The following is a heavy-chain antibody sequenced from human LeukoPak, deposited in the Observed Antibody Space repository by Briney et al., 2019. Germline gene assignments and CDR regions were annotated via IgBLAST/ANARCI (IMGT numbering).Heavy chain of an antibody. V-gene: IGHV1-24*01. CDR1: GYTFTGYY. Sequence: ASVKVSCKASGYTFTGYYMHWVRQAPGKGLEWMGGFDPEDGETIYAQKFQGRVTMTEDTSTDTAYMELSSLRSEDTAVYYCATLGRSSGWRNDAFDIWGQGTMVTVSS. CDR3: ATLGRSSGWRNDAFDI. CDR2: FDPEDGET. D-gene: IGHD6-19*01. J-gene: IGHJ3*02.